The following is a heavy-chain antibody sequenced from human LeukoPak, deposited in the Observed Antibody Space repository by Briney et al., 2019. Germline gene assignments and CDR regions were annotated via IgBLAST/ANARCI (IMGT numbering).Heavy chain of an antibody. J-gene: IGHJ3*02. CDR2: IIPIFGTA. CDR1: GGTFSSYA. D-gene: IGHD3-3*01. V-gene: IGHV1-69*01. CDR3: ARGRRITIFGVVHVAFDI. Sequence: SVKVSCKAFGGTFSSYAISWVRQAPGQGLEWMGGIIPIFGTANYAQKFQGRVTITADEATSTAYMELSSLRSEDTAVYYCARGRRITIFGVVHVAFDIWGQGTMVTVSS.